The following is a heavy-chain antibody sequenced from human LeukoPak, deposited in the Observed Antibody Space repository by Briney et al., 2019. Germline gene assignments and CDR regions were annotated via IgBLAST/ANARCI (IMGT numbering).Heavy chain of an antibody. CDR3: AKTPRPDDYGDYGVAFDI. V-gene: IGHV3-23*01. D-gene: IGHD4-17*01. J-gene: IGHJ3*02. CDR2: ISGSGGST. Sequence: PGGPLRLSCAASGFTFSSYAMSWVRQAPGKGLERVSAISGSGGSTYYADSVKGRFTISRDNSKNTLYLQMNSLRAEDTAVYYCAKTPRPDDYGDYGVAFDIWGQGTMVTVSS. CDR1: GFTFSSYA.